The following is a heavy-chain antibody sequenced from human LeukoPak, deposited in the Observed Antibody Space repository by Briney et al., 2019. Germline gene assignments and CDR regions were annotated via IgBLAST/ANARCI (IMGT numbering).Heavy chain of an antibody. CDR2: FCPGDSDT. CDR1: GYSFATYW. V-gene: IGHV5-51*01. CDR3: ARQPSIAALNLMVFDY. Sequence: GEPLRFSCQGSGYSFATYWSSWVRQLPGKGLEWMGIFCPGDSDTSYSPSFQGQVTTSADKSISTAYLQWSSLKASDTAMYYCARQPSIAALNLMVFDYWGQGTLVTVSS. J-gene: IGHJ4*02. D-gene: IGHD6-6*01.